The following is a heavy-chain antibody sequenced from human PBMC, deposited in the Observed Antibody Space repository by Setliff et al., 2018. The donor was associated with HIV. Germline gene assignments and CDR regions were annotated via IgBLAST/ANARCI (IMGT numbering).Heavy chain of an antibody. V-gene: IGHV1-69-2*01. CDR3: ARSGGGWYNWFEP. Sequence: GASVKVSCKTSGYFFSEFYIHWVQQAPGKGLEWMGRVNPEDGETIYAEKFQGRVTITTDTSTDTAYMELSSLRFDDTAVYYCARSGGGWYNWFEPWGPGTPVTVS. J-gene: IGHJ5*02. CDR1: GYFFSEFY. D-gene: IGHD3-16*01. CDR2: VNPEDGET.